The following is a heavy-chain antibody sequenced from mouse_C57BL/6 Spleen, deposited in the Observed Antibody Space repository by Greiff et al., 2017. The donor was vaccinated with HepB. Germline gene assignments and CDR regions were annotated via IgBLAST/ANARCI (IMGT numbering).Heavy chain of an antibody. CDR3: ARENSSGYWFAY. Sequence: VQLQQPGAELVKPGASVKMSCKASGYTFTSYWITWVKQRPGQGLEWIGDIYPGSGSTNYNEKFKSKATLTVDTSSSTAYMQLSSLTSDDSAVYYCARENSSGYWFAYWGQGTLVTVSA. J-gene: IGHJ3*01. CDR2: IYPGSGST. D-gene: IGHD3-2*02. CDR1: GYTFTSYW. V-gene: IGHV1-55*01.